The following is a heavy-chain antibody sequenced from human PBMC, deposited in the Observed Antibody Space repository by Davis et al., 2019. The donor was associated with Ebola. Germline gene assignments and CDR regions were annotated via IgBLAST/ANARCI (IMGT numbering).Heavy chain of an antibody. CDR3: ARASSDFWSGYKFDY. D-gene: IGHD3-3*01. CDR2: IKQDGSEK. CDR1: GFTFSSYW. J-gene: IGHJ4*02. V-gene: IGHV3-7*01. Sequence: GESLKISCAASGFTFSSYWMSWVRQAPGKGLEWVANIKQDGSEKYYVDSVKGRFTISRDNAKNSLYLQMNSLRAEDTAVYYCARASSDFWSGYKFDYWGQGTLVTGSS.